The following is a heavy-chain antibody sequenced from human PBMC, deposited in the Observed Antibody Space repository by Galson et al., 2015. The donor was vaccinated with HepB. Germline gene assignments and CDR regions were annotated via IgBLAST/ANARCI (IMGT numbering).Heavy chain of an antibody. J-gene: IGHJ4*02. V-gene: IGHV3-48*02. D-gene: IGHD3-10*01. CDR1: GFTFSSYS. Sequence: SLRLSCAASGFTFSSYSMNWVRQAPGKGLEWVSYISSSSSNIYYADSVKGRFTISRDNDKNSLSLQMNSLRDEDTAVYYCHLHYYGSASYRLVYWGQGTLVTVSS. CDR3: HLHYYGSASYRLVY. CDR2: ISSSSSNI.